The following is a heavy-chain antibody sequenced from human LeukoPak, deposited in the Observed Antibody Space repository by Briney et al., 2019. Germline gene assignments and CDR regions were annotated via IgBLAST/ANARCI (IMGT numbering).Heavy chain of an antibody. CDR1: GGSISSYY. CDR3: ARRWFGELSPGCYYYYYMDV. J-gene: IGHJ6*03. D-gene: IGHD3-10*01. Sequence: PSETLSLTCTVSGGSISSYYWSWIRQPPGKGLEWIGYIYYSGSTNYNPSLKSRVTISVDTSKNQFSLKLSSVTAADTAVYYCARRWFGELSPGCYYYYYMDVWGKGTTVTVSS. CDR2: IYYSGST. V-gene: IGHV4-59*08.